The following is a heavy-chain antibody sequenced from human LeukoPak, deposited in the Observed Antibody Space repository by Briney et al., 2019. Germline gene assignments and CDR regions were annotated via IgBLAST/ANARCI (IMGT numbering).Heavy chain of an antibody. J-gene: IGHJ4*02. CDR3: ARTAPGY. D-gene: IGHD1/OR15-1a*01. V-gene: IGHV3-23*01. Sequence: GGSPRLSCAASGFTFSSYAMNWVRQAPGKGLQWVSTISSSGVNTYYADSVKGRFTISRDNSRNTLSLQMNSLGAEDTAVYYCARTAPGYWGQGTLVTVSS. CDR2: ISSSGVNT. CDR1: GFTFSSYA.